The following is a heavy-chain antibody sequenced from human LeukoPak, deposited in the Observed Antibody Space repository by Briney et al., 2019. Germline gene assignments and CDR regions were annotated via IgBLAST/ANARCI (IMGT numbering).Heavy chain of an antibody. D-gene: IGHD6-19*01. Sequence: GGSLRLSCAASGFTFSSYAMSWVRQAPGKGLEWVSAISGSGGSTYYAGSVKGRFTISRDNSKNTLYLQMNSLRAEDTAVYYCAARVAVAGRSFDYWGQGTLVTVSS. V-gene: IGHV3-23*01. CDR2: ISGSGGST. CDR3: AARVAVAGRSFDY. J-gene: IGHJ4*02. CDR1: GFTFSSYA.